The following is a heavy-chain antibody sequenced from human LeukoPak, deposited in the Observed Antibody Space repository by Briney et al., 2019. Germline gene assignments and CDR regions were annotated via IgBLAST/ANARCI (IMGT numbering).Heavy chain of an antibody. V-gene: IGHV4-4*07. J-gene: IGHJ4*02. CDR1: GGFINSYY. CDR2: IYNSGST. D-gene: IGHD5-24*01. CDR3: ERTFKLITKSACVY. Sequence: SETLPLTCTVSGGFINSYYCSWIRQPAGKGLEWIGRIYNSGSTDYNPSLKSRVTMSVDTSKNQFSLKLRSVTAAETAAYYSERTFKLITKSACVYWGQGTLVTVSS.